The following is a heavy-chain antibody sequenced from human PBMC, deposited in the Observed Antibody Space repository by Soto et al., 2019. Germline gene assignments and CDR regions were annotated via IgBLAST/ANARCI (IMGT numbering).Heavy chain of an antibody. J-gene: IGHJ4*01. V-gene: IGHV4-30-4*01. CDR1: GASINSADYY. D-gene: IGHD3-10*01. CDR3: ARERLEYYDSGSAYTDY. Sequence: SETLSLTCTVSGASINSADYYWSWIRPPPGKGLEWIGYIYYSGSYYYTPSLKSRVTITIDTSKNQFSLKLNSLSAADTAVYYCARERLEYYDSGSAYTDYWGQGTLVTVSS. CDR2: IYYSGSY.